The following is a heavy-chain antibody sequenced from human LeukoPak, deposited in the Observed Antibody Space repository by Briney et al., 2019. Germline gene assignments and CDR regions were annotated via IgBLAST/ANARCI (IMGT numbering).Heavy chain of an antibody. Sequence: SETLSLTCTVSGGSISSYYWSWIRQPPGKGLEWIGYIYYSGSTNYNPSLKSRVTISVDTSKNQFSLKLSSVTAADTAVYYCARVPYDSSGYYYSYYYYGIDVWGQGTTVTVSS. J-gene: IGHJ6*02. CDR3: ARVPYDSSGYYYSYYYYGIDV. CDR1: GGSISSYY. CDR2: IYYSGST. V-gene: IGHV4-59*01. D-gene: IGHD3-22*01.